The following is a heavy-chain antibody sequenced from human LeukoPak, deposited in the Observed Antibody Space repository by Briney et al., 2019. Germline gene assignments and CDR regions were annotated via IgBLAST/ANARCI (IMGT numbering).Heavy chain of an antibody. CDR1: GFTFSSYS. CDR2: ISSSSSYI. D-gene: IGHD1-26*01. V-gene: IGHV3-21*01. J-gene: IGHJ6*03. Sequence: GGSLRLSCAASGFTFSSYSMNWVRQAPGKGLEWVSSISSSSSYIYYADSVKGRFTISRDNAKNSLYLQMNSLRAEDTAVYYRARDHPPPWRAVGATTPYYYYYMDVWGKGTTVTVSS. CDR3: ARDHPPPWRAVGATTPYYYYYMDV.